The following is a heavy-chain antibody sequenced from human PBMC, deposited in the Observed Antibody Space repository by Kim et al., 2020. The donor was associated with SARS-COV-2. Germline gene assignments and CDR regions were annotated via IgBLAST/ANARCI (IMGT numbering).Heavy chain of an antibody. CDR3: ARLGCSSITCSTFDP. J-gene: IGHJ5*02. CDR1: GCSISIYF. Sequence: SETLSLTCTVSGCSISIYFWSWIRQPPGKGLEWIGNIFYSGNTNYNASLKSRVTISLNTSKNQFSLRLTSVTAADTAVYYCARLGCSSITCSTFDPWGQGTLVTVSP. CDR2: IFYSGNT. D-gene: IGHD2-2*01. V-gene: IGHV4-59*08.